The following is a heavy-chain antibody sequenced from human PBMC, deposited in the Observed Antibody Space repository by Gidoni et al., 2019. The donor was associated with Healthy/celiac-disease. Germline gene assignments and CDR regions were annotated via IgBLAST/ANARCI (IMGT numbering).Heavy chain of an antibody. CDR1: GFTFSSYG. CDR2: ISYDGSNK. D-gene: IGHD3-16*01. CDR3: ARGGFDP. Sequence: QVQLVESGGGVVQPGRSLRLCCAASGFTFSSYGMHWVRQAPGKGLEWVAVISYDGSNKYYADSVKGRFTITRDNSKNTLYLQMNSLGAEDTAVYYCARGGFDPWGQGTLVTVSS. V-gene: IGHV3-30*03. J-gene: IGHJ5*02.